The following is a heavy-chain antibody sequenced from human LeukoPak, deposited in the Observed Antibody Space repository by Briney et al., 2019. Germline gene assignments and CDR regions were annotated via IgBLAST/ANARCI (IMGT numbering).Heavy chain of an antibody. J-gene: IGHJ4*02. CDR2: IYYSGST. CDR1: GGSISTYY. CDR3: ARDRECSSTSCWGYYFDY. Sequence: SETLSLTCTVSGGSISTYYWSWIRQPPGKGLEWIGYIYYSGSTNYNPSLKSRVTISVDTSKNQFSLKLSSGTAADTAVYYCARDRECSSTSCWGYYFDYWGQGTLVTVSS. V-gene: IGHV4-59*01. D-gene: IGHD2-2*01.